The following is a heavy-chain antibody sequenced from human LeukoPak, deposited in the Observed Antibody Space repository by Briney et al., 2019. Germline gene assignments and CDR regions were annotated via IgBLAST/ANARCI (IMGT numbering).Heavy chain of an antibody. J-gene: IGHJ4*02. CDR3: ARVAETTVVTPYFDY. V-gene: IGHV1-2*02. D-gene: IGHD4-23*01. CDR2: INPNSGGT. Sequence: VASVKVSXKASGYTFTGYYMHWVRQAPGQGLEWIGWINPNSGGTNYAQKFQGRVTMTRDTSISTAYMELSRLRSDDTAVYYCARVAETTVVTPYFDYWGQGTLVTVSS. CDR1: GYTFTGYY.